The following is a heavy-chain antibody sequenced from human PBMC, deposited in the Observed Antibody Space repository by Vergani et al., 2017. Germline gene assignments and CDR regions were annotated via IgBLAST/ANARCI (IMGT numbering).Heavy chain of an antibody. J-gene: IGHJ4*02. CDR2: INPSGGHT. V-gene: IGHV1-46*03. D-gene: IGHD3-9*01. Sequence: QVQVVQSGAEVKKSGASVKVSCKTSGYTFGNYYMHWVRQAPGQGLEGMGIINPSGGHTNYAQKFQGRVTMTRDTSTSTVYMELSSLRSEDTAIYYCARGDYGILTGYRYWGQGTLVTVSA. CDR3: ARGDYGILTGYRY. CDR1: GYTFGNYY.